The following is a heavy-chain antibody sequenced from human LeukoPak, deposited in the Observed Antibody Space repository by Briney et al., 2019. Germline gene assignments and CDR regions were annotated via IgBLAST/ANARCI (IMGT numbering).Heavy chain of an antibody. CDR1: DGSISSYY. V-gene: IGHV4-4*07. Sequence: PSETLSLTCTVSDGSISSYYWSWIRQPAGKGLEWIGRIYTSGSTNYNPSLKSRVTMSVDTSKNQFSLKLSSVTAADTAVYYCARSGTVDSSSYHDAFDIWGQGTMVTVSS. CDR2: IYTSGST. J-gene: IGHJ3*02. D-gene: IGHD6-13*01. CDR3: ARSGTVDSSSYHDAFDI.